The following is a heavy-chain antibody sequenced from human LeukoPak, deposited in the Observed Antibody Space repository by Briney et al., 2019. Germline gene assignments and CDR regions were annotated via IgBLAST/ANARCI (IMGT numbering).Heavy chain of an antibody. Sequence: GGSLRLSCAASGFTFSSYGMHWVRQAPGKGLEWVAFIRYDGSNKYYADSVKGRFTISRDNSKNTLYLQMNSLRAEDTAVYYCAKGANYYDSSALDYWGQGTLVTVSS. CDR3: AKGANYYDSSALDY. V-gene: IGHV3-30*02. D-gene: IGHD3-22*01. CDR2: IRYDGSNK. J-gene: IGHJ4*02. CDR1: GFTFSSYG.